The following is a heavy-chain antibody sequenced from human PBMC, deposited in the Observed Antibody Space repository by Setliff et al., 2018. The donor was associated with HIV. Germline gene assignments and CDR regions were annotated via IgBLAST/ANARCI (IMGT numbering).Heavy chain of an antibody. CDR2: INPGGGST. CDR3: ARGWGGQDSYYYGMDV. D-gene: IGHD3-16*01. Sequence: VKVSCKASGYTFTSYYMHWVRQAPGQGLEWMGVINPGGGSTTYAQKFQGRVTMTRDTSTSTVYMELSSLRSQDTAMYYCARGWGGQDSYYYGMDVWGQGTTVTVSS. V-gene: IGHV1-46*01. CDR1: GYTFTSYY. J-gene: IGHJ6*02.